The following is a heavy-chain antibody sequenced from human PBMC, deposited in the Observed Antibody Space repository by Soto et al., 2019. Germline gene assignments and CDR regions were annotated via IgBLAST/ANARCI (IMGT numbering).Heavy chain of an antibody. CDR1: GYTFTSYG. V-gene: IGHV1-18*01. CDR3: ARDFRIAGFDY. Sequence: QVQLVQSGAEVKKPGASVKVSCKASGYTFTSYGISWVRQAPGQGLEWMGWSSAYHGNTDYTQKLQGRVTMTTGTSTSTAYMELRSLGSDDTAVYYCARDFRIAGFDYGGQGTLVIVSS. D-gene: IGHD6-13*01. J-gene: IGHJ4*02. CDR2: SSAYHGNT.